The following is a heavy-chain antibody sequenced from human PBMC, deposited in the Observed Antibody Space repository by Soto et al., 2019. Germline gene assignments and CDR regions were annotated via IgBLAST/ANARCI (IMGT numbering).Heavy chain of an antibody. CDR3: ASRERVDAFDV. CDR2: IIPISGTI. Sequence: QVQLVQSGAEVKKPGSSVKVSCKASGGTFSTYGITWVRQASGQGLEWMGGIIPISGTIKFAQKFQGRLTITPDESTITVYMELSSLTSEDTAVYYCASRERVDAFDVWGQGTMVTVSS. J-gene: IGHJ3*01. CDR1: GGTFSTYG. V-gene: IGHV1-69*01. D-gene: IGHD1-26*01.